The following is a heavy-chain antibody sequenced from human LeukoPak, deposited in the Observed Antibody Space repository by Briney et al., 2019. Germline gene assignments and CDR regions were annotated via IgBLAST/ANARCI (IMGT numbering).Heavy chain of an antibody. V-gene: IGHV1-69*04. CDR1: GGTFSSYA. J-gene: IGHJ5*02. CDR3: ATQGYSSGWPVRDWFDP. CDR2: IIPILGIA. D-gene: IGHD6-25*01. Sequence: ASVKVSCKASGGTFSSYAISWVRQAPGQGLEWMGRIIPILGIANYAQKFQGRVTITADKSTSTAYMELSSLRSEDTAVYYCATQGYSSGWPVRDWFDPWGQGTLVTVSS.